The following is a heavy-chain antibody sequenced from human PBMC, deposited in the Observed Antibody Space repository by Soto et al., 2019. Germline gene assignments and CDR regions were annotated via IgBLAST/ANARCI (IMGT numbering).Heavy chain of an antibody. V-gene: IGHV3-23*01. D-gene: IGHD6-19*01. Sequence: EVQLLESGGGLVQPGGSLRLSCAASGFTFSTYAMNWVRQAPGKGLEWVSGISGSGDSTYYADSVKGRFTVSRDNSKNTLYLKMNSLSGEDTAVFYCAKERSSGWSFDYWGQGTLVTVSP. CDR3: AKERSSGWSFDY. J-gene: IGHJ4*02. CDR1: GFTFSTYA. CDR2: ISGSGDST.